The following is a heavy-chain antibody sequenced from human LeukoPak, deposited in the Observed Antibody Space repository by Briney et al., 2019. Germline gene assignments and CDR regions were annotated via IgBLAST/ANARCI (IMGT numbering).Heavy chain of an antibody. CDR3: ASSQTVWELGL. V-gene: IGHV3-53*01. D-gene: IGHD1-26*01. Sequence: GGSLRLSCAASGFPVSSNYMNWVRQAPGKGPEWVSVIYSGGSTYYADSVKGRFTISRDNSKNTLYLQMNSLRAEDTAVYYCASSQTVWELGLWGQGTLVTVSS. J-gene: IGHJ4*02. CDR1: GFPVSSNY. CDR2: IYSGGST.